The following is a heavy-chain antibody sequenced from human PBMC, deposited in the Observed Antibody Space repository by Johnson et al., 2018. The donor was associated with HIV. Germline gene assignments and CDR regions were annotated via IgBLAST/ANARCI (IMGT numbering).Heavy chain of an antibody. D-gene: IGHD3-10*01. CDR2: IYSGGST. CDR3: ARAGGSGDAFDL. CDR1: GFTFDDNA. J-gene: IGHJ3*01. V-gene: IGHV3-66*01. Sequence: VQLVESGGGLVQPGRSLRLSCAASGFTFDDNAMHWVRQAPGQGLEWVSVIYSGGSTYYADSVKGRFTISRDNSKNTLSLQMNSLRAGDTAVYYCARAGGSGDAFDLWGQGTMVTVSS.